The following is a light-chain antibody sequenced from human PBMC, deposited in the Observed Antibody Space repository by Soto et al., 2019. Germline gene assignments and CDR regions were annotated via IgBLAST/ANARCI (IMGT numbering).Light chain of an antibody. CDR2: GAS. J-gene: IGKJ1*01. Sequence: EIVLTQSPGTLSLSPGERATLSCRASQSVRSSYLAWYQQKPGQAPRLRIYGASSRATGIPDRFSGSGSGTDFTLTISRLEPEDFAVYYCQQYDSSLRTFGQGTKVEIK. CDR1: QSVRSSY. V-gene: IGKV3-20*01. CDR3: QQYDSSLRT.